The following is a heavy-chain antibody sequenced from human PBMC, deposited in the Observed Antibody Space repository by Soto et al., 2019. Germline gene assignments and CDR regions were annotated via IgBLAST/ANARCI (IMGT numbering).Heavy chain of an antibody. CDR2: IIPIFGTA. Sequence: SVKVSCKAPGGTFSSYAISWVRQAPGQGLEWMGGIIPIFGTANYAQKFQGRVTITADESTSTGYMELSSLRSEDTAVYYCARSQGGSSSLDIYYYYYYGMDVWGQGTTVTVSS. CDR3: ARSQGGSSSLDIYYYYYYGMDV. V-gene: IGHV1-69*13. D-gene: IGHD2-15*01. CDR1: GGTFSSYA. J-gene: IGHJ6*02.